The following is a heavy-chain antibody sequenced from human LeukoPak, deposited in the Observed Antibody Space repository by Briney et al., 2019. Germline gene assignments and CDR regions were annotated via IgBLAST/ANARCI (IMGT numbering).Heavy chain of an antibody. Sequence: GGSLRLSCAASGFTCSTYVMSWVRQAPGKGLEWLSLILHNGDSTYYADSVKGRFTISRDNSKNTLYLQMNSLRAEDTAVYYCAKESAYPDYWGQGTLVTVSS. CDR2: ILHNGDST. V-gene: IGHV3-23*01. CDR1: GFTCSTYV. CDR3: AKESAYPDY. J-gene: IGHJ4*02.